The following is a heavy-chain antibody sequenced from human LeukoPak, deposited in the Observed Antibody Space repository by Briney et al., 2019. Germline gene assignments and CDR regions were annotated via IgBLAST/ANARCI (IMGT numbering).Heavy chain of an antibody. CDR1: GGSFSGYY. V-gene: IGHV4-34*01. CDR2: INHSGST. J-gene: IGHJ6*03. CDR3: ARERDRYMDV. Sequence: SETLSLTCAVYGGSFSGYYWSWIRQPPGKGLEWIGEINHSGSTYYNPSLKSRVTISVDTSKNQFSLKLSSVTAADTAVYYCARERDRYMDVWGKGTTVTVSS. D-gene: IGHD1-1*01.